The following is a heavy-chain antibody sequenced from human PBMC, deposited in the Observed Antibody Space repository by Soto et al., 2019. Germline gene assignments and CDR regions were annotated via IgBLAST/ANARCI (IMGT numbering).Heavy chain of an antibody. J-gene: IGHJ4*02. CDR3: AKMVLRYYDFWSGYSRALDY. D-gene: IGHD3-3*01. CDR2: ISGSGGST. CDR1: GFTFSSYA. V-gene: IGHV3-23*01. Sequence: GGSLRLSCAASGFTFSSYAMSWVRQAPGKGLEWVSAISGSGGSTYYADSVKGRFTISRDNSKNTLYLQMNSLRAEDTAVYYFAKMVLRYYDFWSGYSRALDYWGQGTLVTVSS.